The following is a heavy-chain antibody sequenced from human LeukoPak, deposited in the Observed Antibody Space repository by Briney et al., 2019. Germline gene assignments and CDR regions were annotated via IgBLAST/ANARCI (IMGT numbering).Heavy chain of an antibody. V-gene: IGHV3-30*18. D-gene: IGHD3-22*01. Sequence: PGGSLRLSCAASGFSVSSYGMHWVRQAPGKGLEWVAVISYDGSNKYYADSVKGRFTISRDNSKNTLYLQMNSLRAEDTAVYYCAKDRSTYYYDSSSYYPDAFDIWGQGTMVTVSS. CDR2: ISYDGSNK. J-gene: IGHJ3*02. CDR3: AKDRSTYYYDSSSYYPDAFDI. CDR1: GFSVSSYG.